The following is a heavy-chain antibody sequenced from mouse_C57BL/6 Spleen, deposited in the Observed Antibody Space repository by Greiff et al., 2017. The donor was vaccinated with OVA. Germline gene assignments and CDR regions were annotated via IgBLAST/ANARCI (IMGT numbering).Heavy chain of an antibody. V-gene: IGHV1-52*01. D-gene: IGHD3-2*02. CDR2: IAPSDSET. CDR1: GYTFPSYW. Sequence: VQLQQPGAELVRPGSSVKLSCKASGYTFPSYWMHWVKQRPIQGLEWIGNIAPSDSETNYNQKFKDKATLTVDKSSSTAYMQLSSLTSEDSAVYYCARSCDSSGYLPFAYWGQGTLVTVSA. J-gene: IGHJ3*01. CDR3: ARSCDSSGYLPFAY.